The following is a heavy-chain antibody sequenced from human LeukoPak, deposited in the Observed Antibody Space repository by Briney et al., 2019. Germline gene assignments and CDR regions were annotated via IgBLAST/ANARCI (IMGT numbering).Heavy chain of an antibody. V-gene: IGHV3-74*01. CDR1: GFTFSSYW. CDR3: ARVRATFPPHFDN. Sequence: PGGSLRLSCAASGFTFSSYWMHLVRQAPGKGLMWVSRINSDGSITNYADSVKGRFTISRDNAKNTLYLQMNSLRAEDTAVYYCARVRATFPPHFDNWGQGTLVTVSS. CDR2: INSDGSIT. J-gene: IGHJ4*02. D-gene: IGHD5-12*01.